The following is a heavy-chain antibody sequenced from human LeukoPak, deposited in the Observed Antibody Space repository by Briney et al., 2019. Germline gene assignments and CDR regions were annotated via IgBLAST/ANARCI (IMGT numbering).Heavy chain of an antibody. Sequence: SETLSLTCTVSGYSISSGYYWGWIRQPPGKGLEWIGSIYHSGSTYYNPSLKSRVTISVDTSKNHFSLKLSSVTAADTAVYYCARDRGDPSWIQLWFNPHFDYWGQGTLVTVSS. CDR1: GYSISSGYY. CDR3: ARDRGDPSWIQLWFNPHFDY. D-gene: IGHD5-18*01. V-gene: IGHV4-38-2*02. CDR2: IYHSGST. J-gene: IGHJ4*02.